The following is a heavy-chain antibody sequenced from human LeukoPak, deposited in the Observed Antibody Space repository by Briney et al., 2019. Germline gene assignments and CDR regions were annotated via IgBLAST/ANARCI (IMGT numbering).Heavy chain of an antibody. D-gene: IGHD1-26*01. J-gene: IGHJ5*02. V-gene: IGHV3-73*01. CDR1: GLNLSGSA. Sequence: GGSLRLSCAASGLNLSGSALHWVRQASGKGLEWVGRIRSKANNYATAYATSVQGRFTISRDDSKNTLYLHMNSLRAEDTAVYYCAKDQQAGVGATLNRWFDPWGQGTLVTVSS. CDR2: IRSKANNYAT. CDR3: AKDQQAGVGATLNRWFDP.